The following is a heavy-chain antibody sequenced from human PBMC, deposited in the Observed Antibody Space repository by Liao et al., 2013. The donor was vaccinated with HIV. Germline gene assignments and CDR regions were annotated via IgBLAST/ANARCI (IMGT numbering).Heavy chain of an antibody. Sequence: QMQLQESGPGLVKPSETLSLTCAVSGGSINNHYWNWIRQPAGRGLEWIGRIYTSGNTNYNPSLKSRVSISGDISLRLRSVTAADTAVYYCAKVRQWLASGGEALDVWGHGTLVTVSS. CDR3: AKVRQWLASGGEALDV. J-gene: IGHJ4*01. CDR1: GGSINNHY. CDR2: IYTSGNT. V-gene: IGHV4-4*07. D-gene: IGHD6-19*01.